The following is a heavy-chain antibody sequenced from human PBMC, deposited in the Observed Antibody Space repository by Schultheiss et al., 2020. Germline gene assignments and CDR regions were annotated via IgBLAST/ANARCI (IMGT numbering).Heavy chain of an antibody. CDR1: GFSLGTSGVG. D-gene: IGHD3-10*01. J-gene: IGHJ4*02. CDR2: IYWDDDK. Sequence: SGPTLVKPTQTLTLTCTFSGFSLGTSGVGVGWIRQPPGKALEWLALIYWDDDKRYSPSLKSRLTITKDTSKNQVVLTMTNMDPVGTATYCCAHRRVTWFGELGDDSFDYWGQGTLVTVSS. V-gene: IGHV2-5*02. CDR3: AHRRVTWFGELGDDSFDY.